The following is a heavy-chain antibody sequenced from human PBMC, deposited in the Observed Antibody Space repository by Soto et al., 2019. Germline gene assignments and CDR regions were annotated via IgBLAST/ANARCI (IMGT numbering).Heavy chain of an antibody. CDR2: ISYDGSNK. CDR1: GFTFSSYA. CDR3: AREGLAAAGPGEGYYYYGMDV. D-gene: IGHD6-13*01. Sequence: QVQLVESGGGVVQPGRSLRLSCAASGFTFSSYAMHWVRQAPGKGLEWVAVISYDGSNKYYADSVKGRFTISRDNSKNKLYLQMNSLRAEDTAVYYCAREGLAAAGPGEGYYYYGMDVWGQGTTVTVSS. V-gene: IGHV3-30-3*01. J-gene: IGHJ6*02.